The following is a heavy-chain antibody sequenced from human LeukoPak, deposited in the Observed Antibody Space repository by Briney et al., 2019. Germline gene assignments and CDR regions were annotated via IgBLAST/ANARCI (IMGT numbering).Heavy chain of an antibody. D-gene: IGHD5-12*01. CDR2: IYYSGST. J-gene: IGHJ3*02. CDR1: GGSISSSSYY. CDR3: ARRVVLYSGYDRLDAFDI. Sequence: PSETLSLTCTVSGGSISSSSYYWGWIRQPPGKGLEWIGSIYYSGSTYYNPSLKSRVTISVDTSKNQFSPKLSSVTAADTAVYYCARRVVLYSGYDRLDAFDIWGQGTMVTVSS. V-gene: IGHV4-39*01.